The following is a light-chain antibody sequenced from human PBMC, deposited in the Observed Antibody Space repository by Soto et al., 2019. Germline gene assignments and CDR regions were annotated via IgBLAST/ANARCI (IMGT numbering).Light chain of an antibody. CDR2: EVN. CDR1: SSDVGSYNR. V-gene: IGLV2-18*02. J-gene: IGLJ1*01. Sequence: QSVLTQPPSVSGSPGQSVTISCTGTSSDVGSYNRVSWYQQPPGTAPKLMIYEVNNRPSGVPDRFSGSKSGNTASLTISGLQAEDEADYYCSSYTSTSTYVFGTGTKVPVL. CDR3: SSYTSTSTYV.